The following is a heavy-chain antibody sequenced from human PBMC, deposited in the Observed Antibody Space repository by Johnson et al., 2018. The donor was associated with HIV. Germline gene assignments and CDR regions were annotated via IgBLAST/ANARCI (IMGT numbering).Heavy chain of an antibody. CDR3: TREDDYGLGLDI. CDR2: IRYDGSNK. D-gene: IGHD4/OR15-4a*01. CDR1: GFTFSSYA. V-gene: IGHV3-30*14. Sequence: QVQLVESGGGVVQPGRSLRLSCAASGFTFSSYAMHWVRQAPGKGLEWVAVIRYDGSNKYYADSVKGRFTISRDNSKNSLYLQRGRLRSEDTAMYYCTREDDYGLGLDIWGQGTLVTVSS. J-gene: IGHJ3*02.